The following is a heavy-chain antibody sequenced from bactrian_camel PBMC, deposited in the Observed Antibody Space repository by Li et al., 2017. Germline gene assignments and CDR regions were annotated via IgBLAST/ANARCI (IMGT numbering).Heavy chain of an antibody. J-gene: IGHJ4*01. D-gene: IGHD6*01. Sequence: VQLVESGGGLVQPGGSLRLSCAASGFTFSSYDMSWVRQAPGKGLEWVSAINDGGGKPYYANSVKGRFTIARDNAKNTLCLQMNSLKTEDMGVYYCTAGGTRYSFWGQGTQVTVS. V-gene: IGHV3S40*01. CDR3: TAGGTRYSF. CDR2: INDGGGKP. CDR1: GFTFSSYD.